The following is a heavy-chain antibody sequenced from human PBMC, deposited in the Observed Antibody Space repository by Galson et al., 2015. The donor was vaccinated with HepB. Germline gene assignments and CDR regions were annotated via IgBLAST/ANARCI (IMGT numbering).Heavy chain of an antibody. D-gene: IGHD2-15*01. V-gene: IGHV3-30*18. CDR3: AKATLGYCSGGSCYVYYYGMDV. CDR2: ISYDGSNK. CDR1: GFTFSSYG. Sequence: SLRLSCAASGFTFSSYGMHWVRQAPGKGLEWVAVISYDGSNKYYADSVKGRFTISRDNSKNTLYLQMNSLRAEDTAVYYCAKATLGYCSGGSCYVYYYGMDVWGQGTTVTVSS. J-gene: IGHJ6*02.